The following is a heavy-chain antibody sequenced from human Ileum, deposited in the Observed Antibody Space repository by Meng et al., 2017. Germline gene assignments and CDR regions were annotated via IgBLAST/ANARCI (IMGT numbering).Heavy chain of an antibody. CDR2: INPNSGGT. Sequence: ASVKVSCKASGYSFTGYFMHWVRQAPGQGFEWMGWINPNSGGTNYAQKFQGRVTMTRETSISTAYMELSRLRSDDTAVYYCARDSSGWNPFDPWGQGTLVTVSS. CDR3: ARDSSGWNPFDP. V-gene: IGHV1-2*02. J-gene: IGHJ5*02. D-gene: IGHD6-19*01. CDR1: GYSFTGYF.